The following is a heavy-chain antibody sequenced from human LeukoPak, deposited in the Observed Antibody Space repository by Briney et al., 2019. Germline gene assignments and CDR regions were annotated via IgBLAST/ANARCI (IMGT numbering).Heavy chain of an antibody. CDR2: IDPSDSYT. V-gene: IGHV5-10-1*01. CDR1: GYSFTSYW. J-gene: IGHJ6*02. CDR3: ARQGYCSSTSCYGFYYGMDV. D-gene: IGHD2-2*01. Sequence: GESLKISCKGSGYSFTSYWISWVRQMPGKGLEWTGRIDPSDSYTNYSPSFQGHVTISADKSISTAYLQWSSLKASDTAMYYCARQGYCSSTSCYGFYYGMDVWGQGPRSPSP.